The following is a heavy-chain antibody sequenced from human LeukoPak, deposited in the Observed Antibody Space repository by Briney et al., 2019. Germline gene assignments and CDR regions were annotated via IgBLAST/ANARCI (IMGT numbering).Heavy chain of an antibody. Sequence: SETLSLTCTVSHYSISSNYYWGWIQQPPGKGLEWIGSIYHSGSTYYNPSLKSRVTISVDTSKNQFSLKLTSVTAADTAVYYCARSSGYMSYWGQGTLVTVSS. CDR1: HYSISSNYY. D-gene: IGHD3-22*01. CDR2: IYHSGST. CDR3: ARSSGYMSY. J-gene: IGHJ4*02. V-gene: IGHV4-38-2*02.